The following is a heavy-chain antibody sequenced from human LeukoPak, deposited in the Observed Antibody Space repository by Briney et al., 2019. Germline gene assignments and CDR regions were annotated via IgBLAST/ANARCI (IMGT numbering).Heavy chain of an antibody. CDR3: VRVAVTGIAYFQY. D-gene: IGHD6-19*01. J-gene: IGHJ1*01. CDR2: INGNSGDT. Sequence: ALVKVSCKASGYTFTGYYLHWMRQAPGQGLEWMGWINGNSGDTNYAQKFQGRVTMTRDTSISTAYMDLIRLTSDDTAVYYCVRVAVTGIAYFQYWGQGTLVTVPS. CDR1: GYTFTGYY. V-gene: IGHV1-2*02.